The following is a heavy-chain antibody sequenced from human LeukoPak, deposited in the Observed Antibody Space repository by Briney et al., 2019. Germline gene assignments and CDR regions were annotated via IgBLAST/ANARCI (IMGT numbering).Heavy chain of an antibody. CDR1: GYTFTGYY. J-gene: IGHJ4*02. CDR2: INPNSGGT. V-gene: IGHV1-2*02. Sequence: GASVKVSCKASGYTFTGYYMHWVRQAPGQGLEWMGWINPNSGGTNYAQKFQGRVTMTRDTSISTAYMELSRLRSDDTAVYYCARLTSIPSYYFDYWGQGTLVTVSS. D-gene: IGHD2-21*01. CDR3: ARLTSIPSYYFDY.